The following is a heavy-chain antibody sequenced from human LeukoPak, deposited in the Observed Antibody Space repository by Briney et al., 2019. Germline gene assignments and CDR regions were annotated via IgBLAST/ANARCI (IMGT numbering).Heavy chain of an antibody. D-gene: IGHD5-12*01. CDR1: RFTFSSYT. J-gene: IGHJ4*02. V-gene: IGHV3-23*01. Sequence: GGSLRLSCAASRFTFSSYTMSWVRQAPGQGLEWVSAISGSGGSTYYADSVKGRFTISRDNSKNTLYLQMNSLRAEDTAVYYCAKDLTSVATIGYWGQGTLVTVSS. CDR3: AKDLTSVATIGY. CDR2: ISGSGGST.